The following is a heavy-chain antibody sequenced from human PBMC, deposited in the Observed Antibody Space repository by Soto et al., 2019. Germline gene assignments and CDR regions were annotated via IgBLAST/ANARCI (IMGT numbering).Heavy chain of an antibody. Sequence: GGSLRLSCAASGFTFSSYAMSWVRQAPGKGLEWVSAISGSGGSTYYADSVKGRFTISRDNSKNTLYLQMNSLRAEDTAVYYCAKVSGRRSSGRYYGMDVWGQGTTVTVYS. CDR1: GFTFSSYA. V-gene: IGHV3-23*01. J-gene: IGHJ6*02. D-gene: IGHD6-6*01. CDR2: ISGSGGST. CDR3: AKVSGRRSSGRYYGMDV.